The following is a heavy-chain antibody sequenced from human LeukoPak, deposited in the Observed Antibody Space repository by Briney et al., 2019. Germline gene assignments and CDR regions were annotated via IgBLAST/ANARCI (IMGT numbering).Heavy chain of an antibody. Sequence: ASVKVSCKASGYTFTGYYMHWVRQAPGQGLEWMGWINPNSGGTNYAQKFQDWVTMTRNTSISTAYMELSSLRSEDTAVYYCARTYYDSSVYANYWGQGTLVTVSS. V-gene: IGHV1-2*04. CDR3: ARTYYDSSVYANY. D-gene: IGHD3-22*01. J-gene: IGHJ4*02. CDR1: GYTFTGYY. CDR2: INPNSGGT.